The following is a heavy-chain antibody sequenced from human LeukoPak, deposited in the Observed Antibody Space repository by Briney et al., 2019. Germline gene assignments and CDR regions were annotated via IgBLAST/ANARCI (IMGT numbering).Heavy chain of an antibody. D-gene: IGHD3-22*01. CDR1: GGSISRYY. CDR2: IYYSGCT. CDR3: ARVKSSGYYSAYYFDY. J-gene: IGHJ4*02. V-gene: IGHV4-59*01. Sequence: SETLSLTCTVSGGSISRYYWSWIRQPPGKGLEWIGYIYYSGCTNYNPSLKSRVTISVDTSKNQFSLKLSSVTAADTAVYYCARVKSSGYYSAYYFDYWGQGTLVTVSS.